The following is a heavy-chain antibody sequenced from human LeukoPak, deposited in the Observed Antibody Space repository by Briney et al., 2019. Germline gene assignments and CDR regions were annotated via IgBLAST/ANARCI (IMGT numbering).Heavy chain of an antibody. CDR2: IYYSGST. CDR3: ARSLYYYDSSGYFY. Sequence: SETLSLTCTVSSGSISSISYYWGWIRQPPGKGLEWIGSIYYSGSTYYNPSLKSRVTTSVDTSKNQFSLKLSSVTAADTAVYYCARSLYYYDSSGYFYWGQGTLVTTSS. J-gene: IGHJ4*02. V-gene: IGHV4-39*01. D-gene: IGHD3-22*01. CDR1: SGSISSISYY.